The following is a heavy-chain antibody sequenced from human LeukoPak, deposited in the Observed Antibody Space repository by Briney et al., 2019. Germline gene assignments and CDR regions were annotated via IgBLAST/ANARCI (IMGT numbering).Heavy chain of an antibody. Sequence: ASVKVSCKASGYTFTSYDINWVRQATGQGLEWMGWMNPNSGNTGYAQKFQGRVTMTRDTSISTAYMELSRLRSDDTAVYYCAREGPFGAFDIWGQGTMVTVSS. D-gene: IGHD3-10*01. CDR1: GYTFTSYD. CDR2: MNPNSGNT. J-gene: IGHJ3*02. CDR3: AREGPFGAFDI. V-gene: IGHV1-8*01.